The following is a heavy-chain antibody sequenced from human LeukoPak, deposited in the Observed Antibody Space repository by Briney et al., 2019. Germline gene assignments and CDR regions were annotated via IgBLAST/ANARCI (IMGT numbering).Heavy chain of an antibody. CDR3: ASQYYGGKSGFDY. Sequence: SETLSLTCTVSGGSVSSGSYYWSWIRQPPGKGLEWIGYLYYSGTTNYNPSLKSRVTISVDTSKNQFSLNLTSVTAADTAVYYCASQYYGGKSGFDYWGQGTLVTVSS. CDR2: LYYSGTT. CDR1: GGSVSSGSYY. J-gene: IGHJ4*02. D-gene: IGHD4-23*01. V-gene: IGHV4-61*01.